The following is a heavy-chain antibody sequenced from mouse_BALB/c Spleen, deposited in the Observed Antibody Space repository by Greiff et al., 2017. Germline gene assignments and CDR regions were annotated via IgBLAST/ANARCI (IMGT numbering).Heavy chain of an antibody. J-gene: IGHJ4*01. CDR2: IWSGGST. D-gene: IGHD2-1*01. Sequence: VHLVESGPGLVQPSQSLSITCTVSGFSLTSYGVHWVRQSPGKGLEWLGVIWSGGSTDYNAAFISRLSISKDNSKSQVFFKMNSLQANDTAIYYCASIYYGNYEDAMDYWGQGTSVTVSS. CDR3: ASIYYGNYEDAMDY. V-gene: IGHV2-2*02. CDR1: GFSLTSYG.